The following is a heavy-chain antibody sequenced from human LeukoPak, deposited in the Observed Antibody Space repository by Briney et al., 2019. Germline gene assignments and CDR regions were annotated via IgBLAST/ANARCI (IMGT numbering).Heavy chain of an antibody. D-gene: IGHD3-22*01. CDR2: ISSSDSTI. V-gene: IGHV3-48*01. CDR3: AVDYYDTSGYSRGF. Sequence: GGSLRLSCAASGFTFSTFSMNWVRQAPGKGLEWVSYISSSDSTIYYADSVKGRFTISRDNAKNSLYLQMNSLRAEDTAVYYCAVDYYDTSGYSRGFWGQGTLVTVSS. CDR1: GFTFSTFS. J-gene: IGHJ4*02.